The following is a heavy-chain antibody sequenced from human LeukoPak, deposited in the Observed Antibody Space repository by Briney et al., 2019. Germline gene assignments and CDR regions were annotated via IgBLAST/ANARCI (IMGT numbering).Heavy chain of an antibody. J-gene: IGHJ6*03. CDR1: GFTFSSYG. CDR3: ARGGTSGGAPDYYYYMDV. CDR2: ISGSGGST. D-gene: IGHD6-19*01. V-gene: IGHV3-23*01. Sequence: PGGSLRLSCAASGFTFSSYGMSWVRQAPGKGLEWVSAISGSGGSTYYADSVKGRFTISRDNARNTLYVQMNSLRAEDTGVHYCARGGTSGGAPDYYYYMDVWGKGTTVTVSS.